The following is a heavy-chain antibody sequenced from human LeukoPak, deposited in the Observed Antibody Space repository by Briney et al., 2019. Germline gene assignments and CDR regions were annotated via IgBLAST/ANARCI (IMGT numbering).Heavy chain of an antibody. Sequence: PSETLSLTCTVSGGSISSYYWSWIRQPPGKGLEWIGYIYYSGSTNYNPSLKSRVTISVDTSKNQFSLKLSSVTAADTAVYYCARDWTMTTVTTYYFDYWGQGTLVTVSS. J-gene: IGHJ4*02. CDR2: IYYSGST. V-gene: IGHV4-59*12. CDR1: GGSISSYY. D-gene: IGHD4-17*01. CDR3: ARDWTMTTVTTYYFDY.